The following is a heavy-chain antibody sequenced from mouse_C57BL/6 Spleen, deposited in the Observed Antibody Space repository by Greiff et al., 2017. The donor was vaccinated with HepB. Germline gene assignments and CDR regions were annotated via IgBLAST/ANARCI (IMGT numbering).Heavy chain of an antibody. Sequence: QVQLQQPGAELVRPGTSVKLSCKASGYTFTSYWMHWVKQRPGQGLEWIGVIDPSDSYTNYNQKFKGKATLTVDTSSSTAYMQLSSLTSEDSAVYYCARGGGYEGAMDYWGQGTSVTVSS. V-gene: IGHV1-59*01. CDR2: IDPSDSYT. CDR1: GYTFTSYW. D-gene: IGHD2-2*01. J-gene: IGHJ4*01. CDR3: ARGGGYEGAMDY.